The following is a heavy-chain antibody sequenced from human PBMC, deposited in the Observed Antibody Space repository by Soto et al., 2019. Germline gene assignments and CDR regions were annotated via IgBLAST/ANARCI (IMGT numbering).Heavy chain of an antibody. J-gene: IGHJ6*02. V-gene: IGHV3-48*02. CDR1: GFTFSSYS. CDR3: ARDSPREGWDRSGYDYYYDGMAV. D-gene: IGHD3-22*01. Sequence: EVQLVESAGGLAQPGGSLRLSCAASGFTFSSYSMNWVRQAPGKGLEWVSYISSSSSTIYYAASVKGRFTISRDNAKNAVDLQMTSLRDEDTAVYYGARDSPREGWDRSGYDYYYDGMAVGGRGTTVAVSS. CDR2: ISSSSSTI.